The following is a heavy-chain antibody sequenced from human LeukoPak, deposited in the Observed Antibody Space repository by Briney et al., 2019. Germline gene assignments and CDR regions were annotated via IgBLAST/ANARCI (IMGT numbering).Heavy chain of an antibody. V-gene: IGHV3-21*01. Sequence: PGGSLRLSCAASGFTFSSYSMNWVRQAPGKGLEWVSSISSSSSYIYYADSVKGRLTISRDNAKNSLYQQMNSLRAEDTAVYYCARDPRDGYDFDYWGQGTLVTVSS. CDR2: ISSSSSYI. CDR3: ARDPRDGYDFDY. D-gene: IGHD5-24*01. CDR1: GFTFSSYS. J-gene: IGHJ4*02.